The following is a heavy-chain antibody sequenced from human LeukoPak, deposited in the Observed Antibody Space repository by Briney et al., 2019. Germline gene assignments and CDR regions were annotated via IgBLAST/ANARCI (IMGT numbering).Heavy chain of an antibody. V-gene: IGHV3-74*01. J-gene: IGHJ3*02. D-gene: IGHD6-13*01. Sequence: GGSLRLSCAASGFTFSSYWMHWVRQAPGKGPVWVSRINSDGSITSNADSVKGRFTISRDNAKNTLNLQMNSLRAEDTAVYYCARGWYGFNMWGQGTMVTVSS. CDR2: INSDGSIT. CDR1: GFTFSSYW. CDR3: ARGWYGFNM.